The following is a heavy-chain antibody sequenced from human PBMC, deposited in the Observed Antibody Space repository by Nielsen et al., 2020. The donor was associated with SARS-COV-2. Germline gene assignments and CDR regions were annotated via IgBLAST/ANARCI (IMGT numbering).Heavy chain of an antibody. J-gene: IGHJ4*02. CDR2: ISSSGTTI. D-gene: IGHD4-23*01. V-gene: IGHV3-11*04. Sequence: GESLKISCAASGFTFSYYYMSWIRQAPGKGLEWVSYISSSGTTIYYADSVKGRFTISRDNAKNSLYLQMNGLRAEDTAVYYCARHETHGGNSFDNWGQGTLVTVSS. CDR1: GFTFSYYY. CDR3: ARHETHGGNSFDN.